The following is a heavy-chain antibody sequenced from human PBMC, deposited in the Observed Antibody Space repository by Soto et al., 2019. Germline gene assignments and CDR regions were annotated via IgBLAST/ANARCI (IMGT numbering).Heavy chain of an antibody. CDR1: GGSFSGYY. J-gene: IGHJ6*02. Sequence: PSETLSLTCAVYGGSFSGYYWSWLRQPPGKGLEWIGEINHSGSTNYNPSLKSRVTISVDTSKNQFSLKLSSVTAADTAVYYCGRVEAKGRYYYYGMDVWGQGTTVTVSS. V-gene: IGHV4-34*01. CDR3: GRVEAKGRYYYYGMDV. D-gene: IGHD5-12*01. CDR2: INHSGST.